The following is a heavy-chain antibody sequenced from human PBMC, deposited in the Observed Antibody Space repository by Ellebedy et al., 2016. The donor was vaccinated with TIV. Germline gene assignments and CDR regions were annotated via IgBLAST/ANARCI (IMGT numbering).Heavy chain of an antibody. D-gene: IGHD1-1*01. Sequence: PGGSLRLSCAASGSTIRRSWMSWVRQAPGKGLEWVANINQNGREKNFVDSVKGRFSISRDNAKNSLFLQMNSLRADDTAVYYCLPHDGLGYWGQGTLVTVSS. CDR3: LPHDGLGY. V-gene: IGHV3-7*01. CDR1: GSTIRRSW. CDR2: INQNGREK. J-gene: IGHJ4*02.